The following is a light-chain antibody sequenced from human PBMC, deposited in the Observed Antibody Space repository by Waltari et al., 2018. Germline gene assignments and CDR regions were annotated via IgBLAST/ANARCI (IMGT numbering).Light chain of an antibody. CDR1: KTNIVRNP. CDR3: SSWDDSLNGPL. CDR2: NNG. Sequence: QSVLTQPPSASGAPGQTLTISCSGGKTNIVRNPVTWYHQVPATAPRLIMYNNGQRPSGVPDRVSASKSGTSASLAISGLQPDDEATYYCSSWDDSLNGPLFGGGTKVTVL. V-gene: IGLV1-44*01. J-gene: IGLJ2*01.